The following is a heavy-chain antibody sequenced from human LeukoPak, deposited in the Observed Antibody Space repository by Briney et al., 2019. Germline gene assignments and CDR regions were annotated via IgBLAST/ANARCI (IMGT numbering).Heavy chain of an antibody. Sequence: AGSLRLSCAASGFTFSSYAMSWVRQAPGKGLEWVSAISGSGGSTYYADSVKGRFTTSRDNSKNTLYLQMNSLRAEDTAVYYCAKTYYDFWSPDAFDIWGQGTMVTVTS. CDR2: ISGSGGST. CDR3: AKTYYDFWSPDAFDI. J-gene: IGHJ3*02. CDR1: GFTFSSYA. D-gene: IGHD3-3*01. V-gene: IGHV3-23*01.